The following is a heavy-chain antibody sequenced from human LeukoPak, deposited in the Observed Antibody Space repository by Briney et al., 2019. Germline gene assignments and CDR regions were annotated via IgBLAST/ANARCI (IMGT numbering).Heavy chain of an antibody. CDR1: RFTFSSYA. CDR3: ATYRQVLLPFES. Sequence: GSLRLSCAASRFTFSSYAMHWVRQAPGKGLEWVAVISYDGSNKYYADSVKGRFTISRDNSKSTLSLQMNSLRAEDTAIYYCATYRQVLLPFESWGQGTLVTVSS. CDR2: ISYDGSNK. J-gene: IGHJ4*02. V-gene: IGHV3-30*04. D-gene: IGHD2-8*02.